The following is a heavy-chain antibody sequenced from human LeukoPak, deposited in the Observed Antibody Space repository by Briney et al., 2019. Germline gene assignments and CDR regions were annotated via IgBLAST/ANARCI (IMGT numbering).Heavy chain of an antibody. J-gene: IGHJ4*02. Sequence: PSETLSLTCAVYGGSFSGYYWSCIRQPPGKGLEWIGEINRSGSTNYNPSLKSRVTISVDTSKNQFSLKLSSVTAADTAVYYCARHLIVDYGGNSVDYWGQGTLVTVSS. CDR3: ARHLIVDYGGNSVDY. CDR1: GGSFSGYY. V-gene: IGHV4-34*01. CDR2: INRSGST. D-gene: IGHD4-23*01.